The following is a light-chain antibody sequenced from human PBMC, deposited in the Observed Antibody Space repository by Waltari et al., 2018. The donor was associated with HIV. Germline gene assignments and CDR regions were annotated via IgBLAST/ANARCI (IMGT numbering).Light chain of an antibody. J-gene: IGLJ1*01. V-gene: IGLV2-14*03. CDR3: SSYTSTSTVYV. Sequence: QSALTQPASVSGSPGQSITLSCTGTSSDVGGYNSVSWYQLHPGKAPKLMIYAVSNRPSGVSNRFSGSKSDNTASLTISGLQAEDEADYYCSSYTSTSTVYVVGTGTEVTGL. CDR1: SSDVGGYNS. CDR2: AVS.